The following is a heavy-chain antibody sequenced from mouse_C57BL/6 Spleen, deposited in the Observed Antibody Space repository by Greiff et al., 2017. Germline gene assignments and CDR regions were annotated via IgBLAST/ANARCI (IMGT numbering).Heavy chain of an antibody. J-gene: IGHJ1*03. Sequence: VQLQQSGAELVKPGASVKLSCTASGFNIKDYYMHWVKQRTEQGLEWIGRIDPEDGETEYAPKFQGKATITADTSSNTAYRQLSSLTSEDTAVYYCASEGGYGSSYGYFDGWGTGTTVTVSS. CDR3: ASEGGYGSSYGYFDG. CDR2: IDPEDGET. D-gene: IGHD1-1*01. V-gene: IGHV14-2*01. CDR1: GFNIKDYY.